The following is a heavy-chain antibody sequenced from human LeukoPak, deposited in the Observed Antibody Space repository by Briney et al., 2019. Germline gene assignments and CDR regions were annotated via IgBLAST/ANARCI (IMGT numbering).Heavy chain of an antibody. CDR2: IRYDGSNK. J-gene: IGHJ4*02. Sequence: GGSLRLSCAASGFTFSSYGMHWVRQAPGKGLEWVAFIRYDGSNKYYADSVKGRFTISRDNAKNTLYLQMNSLRAEDTAVYYCASAAYYYDSSGLGYWGQGTLVTVSS. CDR3: ASAAYYYDSSGLGY. V-gene: IGHV3-30*02. CDR1: GFTFSSYG. D-gene: IGHD3-22*01.